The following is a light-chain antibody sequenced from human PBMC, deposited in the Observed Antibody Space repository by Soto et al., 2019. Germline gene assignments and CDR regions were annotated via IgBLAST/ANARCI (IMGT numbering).Light chain of an antibody. J-gene: IGKJ1*01. CDR3: QQRSDWPWT. Sequence: DIVLTQSPDTLSLSPRQTAALSWRASQSVSSYLAWYQQKAGQAPRLLIYEGSNRATGIPTRFSGSGSGTDFTLTVSSLEPEDFVVYYCQQRSDWPWTFGQGTKVDIK. CDR1: QSVSSY. V-gene: IGKV3-11*01. CDR2: EGS.